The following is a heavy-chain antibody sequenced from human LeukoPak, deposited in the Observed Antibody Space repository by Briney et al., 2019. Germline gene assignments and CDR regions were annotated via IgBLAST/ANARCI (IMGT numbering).Heavy chain of an antibody. D-gene: IGHD3-3*01. J-gene: IGHJ4*02. Sequence: SETLSLTCTVSGGSISSSSYYWGWIRQPPGKGLEWIGSIYYSGSTYYNPSLKSRVTISVDTSKNQFSLKLSSVTAADTAVYYCASQLRFLEWFERTQKDYWGQGTLVTVSS. V-gene: IGHV4-39*07. CDR3: ASQLRFLEWFERTQKDY. CDR2: IYYSGST. CDR1: GGSISSSSYY.